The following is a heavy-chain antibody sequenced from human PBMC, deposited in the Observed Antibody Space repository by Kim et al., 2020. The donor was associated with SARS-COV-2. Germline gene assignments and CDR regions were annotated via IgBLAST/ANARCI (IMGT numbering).Heavy chain of an antibody. CDR2: IYYSWST. Sequence: SETLSLTCTVSGGSISSYYWCWIRQPPGTGLELIGFIYYSWSTNSNPSLRSRVTISVDTSKNQFSLPLSPVTVADTAVYYCSRAGTESYFDYWGQATLVTDSS. CDR1: GGSISSYY. D-gene: IGHD6-13*01. V-gene: IGHV4-59*08. J-gene: IGHJ4*02. CDR3: SRAGTESYFDY.